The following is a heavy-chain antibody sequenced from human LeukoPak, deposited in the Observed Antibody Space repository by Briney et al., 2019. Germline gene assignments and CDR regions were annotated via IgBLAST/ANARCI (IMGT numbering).Heavy chain of an antibody. Sequence: PSETLSLTCAVSGYSISSGYYWGWIQQSPEKGLEWIGSIFHSGKTYYNLSLKSRVTISVDTSKNQFSLKLTSVTAADTAVYYCARGDIPDYWGQGTLVTVSS. D-gene: IGHD2-21*01. J-gene: IGHJ4*02. CDR2: IFHSGKT. CDR3: ARGDIPDY. V-gene: IGHV4-38-2*01. CDR1: GYSISSGYY.